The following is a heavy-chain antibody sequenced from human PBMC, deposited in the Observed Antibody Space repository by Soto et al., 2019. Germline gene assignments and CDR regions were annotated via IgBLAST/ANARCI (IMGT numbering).Heavy chain of an antibody. J-gene: IGHJ5*01. V-gene: IGHV4-59*01. CDR2: IFYSGST. Sequence: QVQLQESGPGLVKPSETLSLTCTVSGGSISSYYWSWIRQPPGKGLEWIGFIFYSGSTSYNPSLKSRATISIDTSEYQFSLKLNSVTAADTAVYYCASMNGDPVLSFDSWGQGTLVAVSS. CDR3: ASMNGDPVLSFDS. D-gene: IGHD3-10*01. CDR1: GGSISSYY.